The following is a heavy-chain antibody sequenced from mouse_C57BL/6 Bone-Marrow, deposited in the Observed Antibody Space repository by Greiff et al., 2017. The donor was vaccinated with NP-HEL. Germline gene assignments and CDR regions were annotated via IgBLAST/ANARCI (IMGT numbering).Heavy chain of an antibody. V-gene: IGHV14-4*01. CDR3: TTCLDGYYDY. CDR1: GFNIKDDY. J-gene: IGHJ2*01. D-gene: IGHD2-3*01. CDR2: IDPENGDT. Sequence: VQLQQSGAELVRPGAWVKLSCTASGFNIKDDYMHWVKQRPEQGLEWIGWIDPENGDTEYASKFQGKATITADTSSNTAYLQLSSLTSEDTAVYYCTTCLDGYYDYWGQGTTLTVSS.